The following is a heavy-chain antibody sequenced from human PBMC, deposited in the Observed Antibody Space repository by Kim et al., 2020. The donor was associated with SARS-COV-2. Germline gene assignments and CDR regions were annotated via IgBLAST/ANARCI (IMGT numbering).Heavy chain of an antibody. V-gene: IGHV3-48*03. CDR1: GFTFSSYE. D-gene: IGHD3-9*01. CDR2: ISSSGSTI. CDR3: ARDSSPTYYDILTGYYDYYGMDV. J-gene: IGHJ6*02. Sequence: GGSLRLSCAASGFTFSSYEMNWVRQAPGKGLEWVSYISSSGSTIYYADSVKGRFTISRDNAKNSLYLQMNSLRAEDTAVYYCARDSSPTYYDILTGYYDYYGMDVWGQGTTVTVSS.